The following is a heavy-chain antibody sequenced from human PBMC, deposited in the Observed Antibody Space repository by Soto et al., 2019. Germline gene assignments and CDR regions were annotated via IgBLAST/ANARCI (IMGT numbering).Heavy chain of an antibody. V-gene: IGHV3-23*01. CDR1: GFTFSSYA. CDR3: AKGGYCSGGSCYLHLKYYYYGMDV. D-gene: IGHD2-15*01. CDR2: ISGSGGST. J-gene: IGHJ6*02. Sequence: GGSLRLSCAASGFTFSSYAMSWVRQAPGKGLEWVSAISGSGGSTYYADSVKGRFTISRDNSKNTLYLQMNSLRAEDTAVYYCAKGGYCSGGSCYLHLKYYYYGMDVWGQGTTVTASS.